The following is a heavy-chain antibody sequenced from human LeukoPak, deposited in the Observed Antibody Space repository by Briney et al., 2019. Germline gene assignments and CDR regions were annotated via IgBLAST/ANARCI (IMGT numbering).Heavy chain of an antibody. J-gene: IGHJ4*02. D-gene: IGHD3-22*01. CDR1: GFTVSSNY. CDR3: AKDYYDSSGYPDY. CDR2: IYSGGST. Sequence: GGSLRLSCAASGFTVSSNYMSWVRQAPGKGLEWVSVIYSGGSTYYADSVKGRFTISRDNSKNTLYLQMNSLRAEDTAVYYCAKDYYDSSGYPDYWGQGTLVTVSS. V-gene: IGHV3-53*05.